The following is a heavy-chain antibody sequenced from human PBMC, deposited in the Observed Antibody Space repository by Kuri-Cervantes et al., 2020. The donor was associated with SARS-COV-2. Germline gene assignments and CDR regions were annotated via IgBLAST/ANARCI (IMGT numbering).Heavy chain of an antibody. CDR3: ARVEMATQIDY. D-gene: IGHD5-24*01. Sequence: GGSLRLSCATSGFTVSRDYMSWVRQAPGKGLEWVSLIYSAGNTYYAASVKGRFTISRDDSNNTLYLQMNSLRAEDTAVYYCARVEMATQIDYWGQGTLVTISS. V-gene: IGHV3-53*01. J-gene: IGHJ4*02. CDR2: IYSAGNT. CDR1: GFTVSRDY.